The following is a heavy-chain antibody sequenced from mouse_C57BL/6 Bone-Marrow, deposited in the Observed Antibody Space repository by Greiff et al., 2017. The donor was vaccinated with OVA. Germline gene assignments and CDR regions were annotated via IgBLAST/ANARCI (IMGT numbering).Heavy chain of an antibody. CDR3: AREGVYYDYDGYYFDY. V-gene: IGHV1-76*01. Sequence: QVQLQQSGAELVRPGASVKLSCKASGYTFTDYYINWVKQRPGQGLEWIARIYPGSGNTYYNEKFKGKATLTAEKSSSTAYMQLSSLTSDDSAVYFCAREGVYYDYDGYYFDYWGQGTTLTVSS. J-gene: IGHJ2*01. D-gene: IGHD2-4*01. CDR2: IYPGSGNT. CDR1: GYTFTDYY.